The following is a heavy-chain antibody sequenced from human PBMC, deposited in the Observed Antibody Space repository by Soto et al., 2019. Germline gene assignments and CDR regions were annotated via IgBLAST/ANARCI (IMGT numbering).Heavy chain of an antibody. Sequence: SETLSLTCSVSGASISNFYWSWIRQSAGKGLEWIGRLYTRGTTDYNPSLKSRVTMSIDTSKNRVSLSLTSVTAADTDVYYCAKGGTYYFDSWGQGIVVTVYS. CDR1: GASISNFY. J-gene: IGHJ4*02. CDR3: AKGGTYYFDS. CDR2: LYTRGTT. V-gene: IGHV4-4*07. D-gene: IGHD3-16*01.